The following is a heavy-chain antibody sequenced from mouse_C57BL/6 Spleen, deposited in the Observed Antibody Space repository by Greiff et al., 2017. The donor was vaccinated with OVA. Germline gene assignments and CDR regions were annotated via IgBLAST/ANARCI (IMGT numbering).Heavy chain of an antibody. J-gene: IGHJ1*03. D-gene: IGHD2-5*01. V-gene: IGHV5-9-1*02. CDR2: ISSGGDYI. CDR3: TRDHYSKGYFDV. CDR1: GFTFSSYA. Sequence: EVQVVESGEGLVKPGGSLKLSCAASGFTFSSYAMSWVRQTPEKRLEWVAYISSGGDYIYYADTVKGRFTISRDNARNTLYLQMSSLKSEDTAMYYCTRDHYSKGYFDVWGTGTTVTVSS.